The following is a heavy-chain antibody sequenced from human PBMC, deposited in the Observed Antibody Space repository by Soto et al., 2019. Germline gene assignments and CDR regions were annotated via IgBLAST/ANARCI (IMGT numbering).Heavy chain of an antibody. J-gene: IGHJ6*02. CDR2: INPSGGST. V-gene: IGHV1-46*01. Sequence: ASVKVSCKASGYTFTSYYMHWVRQAPGQGLEWMGIINPSGGSTSYAQKFQGRVTMTRDTSTSTVYMELSSLRSEDTAVYYCAREAIFGLVIEKSYYYVMDVWGQGTTVTVSS. D-gene: IGHD3-3*01. CDR1: GYTFTSYY. CDR3: AREAIFGLVIEKSYYYVMDV.